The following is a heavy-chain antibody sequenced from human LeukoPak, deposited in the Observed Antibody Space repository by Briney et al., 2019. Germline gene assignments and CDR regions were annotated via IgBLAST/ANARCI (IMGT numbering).Heavy chain of an antibody. J-gene: IGHJ4*02. Sequence: KPSETLSLTCTVSGGSISSYYWSWIRQPPGKGLEWIGYIYYSGSTNYNPSLKSRVTISVDTSKNQFSLKLSSVTAADTAVYYCARANYYGSGSYFLDYWGQGTLVTVSS. D-gene: IGHD3-10*01. CDR3: ARANYYGSGSYFLDY. CDR2: IYYSGST. CDR1: GGSISSYY. V-gene: IGHV4-59*13.